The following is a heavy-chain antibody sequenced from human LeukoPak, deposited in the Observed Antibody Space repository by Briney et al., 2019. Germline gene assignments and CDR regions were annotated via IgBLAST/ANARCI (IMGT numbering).Heavy chain of an antibody. CDR3: AKTGERDY. CDR1: GFTFSNYW. CDR2: IKEDGSDK. D-gene: IGHD7-27*01. J-gene: IGHJ4*02. V-gene: IGHV3-7*01. Sequence: GGSLRLSCAASGFTFSNYWMSWVRQAPGKGPEWVANIKEDGSDKYYVDSVKGRFTISRDNDQNALYLQMNSLRGEDTAVYYCAKTGERDYWGQGTLVTVSS.